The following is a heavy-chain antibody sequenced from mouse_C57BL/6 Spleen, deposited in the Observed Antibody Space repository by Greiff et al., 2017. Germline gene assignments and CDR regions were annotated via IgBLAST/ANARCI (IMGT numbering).Heavy chain of an antibody. D-gene: IGHD2-2*01. V-gene: IGHV1-36*01. CDR1: GFTFTDYY. CDR3: TRGPETWTGYMDY. Sequence: VQLKQSGPVLVKPGPSVKLSCKASGFTFTDYYMHWVKQSPGKSLEWIGMVYPYNGGTSYNPKFKGKATLTVDTSSSTAYMELNSLTSEDSAVXYCTRGPETWTGYMDYWGQGTSVTVSS. J-gene: IGHJ4*01. CDR2: VYPYNGGT.